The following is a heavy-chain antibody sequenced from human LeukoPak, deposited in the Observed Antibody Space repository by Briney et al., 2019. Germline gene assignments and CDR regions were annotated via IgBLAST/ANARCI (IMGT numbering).Heavy chain of an antibody. CDR3: ARTGPRAAPFDY. J-gene: IGHJ4*02. D-gene: IGHD2-15*01. Sequence: SETLSLTCAVSGGSISSYYWSWIRQPAGKGLEWIGRIYTSGTTNYNPSLKSRVTMSVDTSKNQFSLNLNSVTAADTAVYYCARTGPRAAPFDYWGQGTRSPSPQ. CDR2: IYTSGTT. CDR1: GGSISSYY. V-gene: IGHV4-4*07.